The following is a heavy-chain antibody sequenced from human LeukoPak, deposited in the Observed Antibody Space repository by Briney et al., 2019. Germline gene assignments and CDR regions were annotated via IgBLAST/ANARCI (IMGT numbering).Heavy chain of an antibody. CDR2: INPGGGRT. J-gene: IGHJ4*02. CDR1: RYTFTSYY. V-gene: IGHV1-46*01. CDR3: ARGRLVDTAMVDDS. Sequence: GASVTLSCKASRYTFTSYYMHWVRQAPGQGVEGMGIINPGGGRTNYAQYFQDRVTMTRDTSTSTVYMELSSLRSEDTAVYYCARGRLVDTAMVDDSWGQGTLVTVSS. D-gene: IGHD5-18*01.